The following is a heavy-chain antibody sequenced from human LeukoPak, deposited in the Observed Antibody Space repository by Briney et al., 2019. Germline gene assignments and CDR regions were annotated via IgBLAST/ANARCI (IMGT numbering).Heavy chain of an antibody. D-gene: IGHD2-15*01. CDR1: GGSISSYY. CDR2: IYTSGST. CDR3: ARGGLLSSPYYYGMDV. Sequence: SETLSLTCTVSGGSISSYYWSWIRQPAGKGLEWIGRIYTSGSTNYNPPLKSRVTMSVDTSKNQFSLKLSSVTAADTAVYYCARGGLLSSPYYYGMDVWGQGTTVTVSS. V-gene: IGHV4-4*07. J-gene: IGHJ6*02.